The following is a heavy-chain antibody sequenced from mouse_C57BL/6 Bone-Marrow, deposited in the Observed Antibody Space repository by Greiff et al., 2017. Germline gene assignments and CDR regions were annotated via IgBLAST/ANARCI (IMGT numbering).Heavy chain of an antibody. Sequence: QVQLKQPGAELVRPGTSVKLSCKASGYTFTSYWMHWVKQRPGQGLEWIGVIDPSDSYTNYNQKFKGKATLTVDTSSSTAYMQLSSLTSEDSAVYYCARETTTVLATGYWGQGTTLTVSS. D-gene: IGHD1-1*01. CDR3: ARETTTVLATGY. V-gene: IGHV1-59*01. CDR1: GYTFTSYW. CDR2: IDPSDSYT. J-gene: IGHJ2*01.